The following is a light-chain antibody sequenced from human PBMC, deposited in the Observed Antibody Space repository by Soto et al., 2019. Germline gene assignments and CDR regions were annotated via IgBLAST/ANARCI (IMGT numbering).Light chain of an antibody. Sequence: DIQMTQSPSSLSASVGDRVTIPCRASQSISSHLSWYQQKPGKAPNLLMYTASNLQSGVPSRFSGSGSGTDFTLTISSLQPEDFATYYCQQSYSTPISFGQGTRLEIK. V-gene: IGKV1-39*01. CDR2: TAS. J-gene: IGKJ5*01. CDR3: QQSYSTPIS. CDR1: QSISSH.